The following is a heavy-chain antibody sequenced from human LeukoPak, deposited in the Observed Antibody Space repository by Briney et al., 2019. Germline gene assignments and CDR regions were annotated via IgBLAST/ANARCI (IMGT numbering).Heavy chain of an antibody. Sequence: NASETLSLTCAVYGGSFSGYYWSWIRQPPGKGLEWIGEINHSGSTNYNPSLESRVTISVDTSKNQFSLKLSSVTAADTAVYYCARGGGGYDFNWFDPWGQGTLVTVSS. CDR1: GGSFSGYY. J-gene: IGHJ5*02. D-gene: IGHD5-12*01. CDR2: INHSGST. V-gene: IGHV4-34*01. CDR3: ARGGGGYDFNWFDP.